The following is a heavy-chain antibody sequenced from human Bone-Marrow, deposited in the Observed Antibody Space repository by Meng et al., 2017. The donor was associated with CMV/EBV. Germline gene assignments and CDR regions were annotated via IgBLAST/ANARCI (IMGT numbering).Heavy chain of an antibody. CDR1: GGSISSGDYD. J-gene: IGHJ4*02. V-gene: IGHV4-30-4*08. D-gene: IGHD3-3*01. CDR2: IYYSGST. Sequence: QVALQESGPRLVKPSQTLSPTRTVSGGSISSGDYDWSWIRQPPGKGLEWIGYIYYSGSTYYNPSLKSRVTISVDTSKNQFSLKLSSVTAADTAVYYCARDNRRGGVDYWGQGTLVTVSS. CDR3: ARDNRRGGVDY.